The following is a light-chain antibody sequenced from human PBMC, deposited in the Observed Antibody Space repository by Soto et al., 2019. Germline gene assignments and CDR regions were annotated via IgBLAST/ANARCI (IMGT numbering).Light chain of an antibody. CDR2: EVS. CDR1: SSDVGGYNL. CDR3: CSYAGGATYV. Sequence: QSVLTQPPSASGSPGRSVTISCAGTSSDVGGYNLVSWFQQHPGKAPKLMIFEVSERPSGVSNRFSGSKSGNAASLTISGLQAEDEADYYCCSYAGGATYVFGTGTKVTVL. V-gene: IGLV2-23*02. J-gene: IGLJ1*01.